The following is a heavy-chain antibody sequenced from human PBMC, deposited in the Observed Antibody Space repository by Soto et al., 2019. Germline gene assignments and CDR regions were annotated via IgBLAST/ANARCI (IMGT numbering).Heavy chain of an antibody. V-gene: IGHV3-15*01. Sequence: EVQLVESGGGLVKPGGSLRLSCAASGFTFSNAWMSWVRQAPGKGLEWVGRIKSKTDGGTTDYAAPVKGRFTISRDDSKNTLYLQMNSLKTEDTAVYYCTTDWRYCSSTSCSYFDYWGQGTLVTVSS. CDR3: TTDWRYCSSTSCSYFDY. CDR1: GFTFSNAW. D-gene: IGHD2-2*01. CDR2: IKSKTDGGTT. J-gene: IGHJ4*02.